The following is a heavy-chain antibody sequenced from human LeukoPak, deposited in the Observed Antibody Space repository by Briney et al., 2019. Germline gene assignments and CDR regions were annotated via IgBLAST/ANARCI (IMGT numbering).Heavy chain of an antibody. CDR1: GFTFSSYW. V-gene: IGHV3-74*01. CDR3: ARVALAARHGWFDP. CDR2: INSDASST. D-gene: IGHD6-6*01. J-gene: IGHJ5*02. Sequence: GGSLRLSCVASGFTFSSYWMHWVRQAPGKGLVWVSRINSDASSTTYADSVKGRFTISRDNAKNTLYLQMNSLRAEDTAVYYCARVALAARHGWFDPWGQGTLVTVSS.